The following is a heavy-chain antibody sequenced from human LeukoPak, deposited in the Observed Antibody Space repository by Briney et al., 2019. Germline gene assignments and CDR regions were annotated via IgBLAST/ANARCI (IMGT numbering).Heavy chain of an antibody. D-gene: IGHD6-13*01. CDR1: GGSISSYY. J-gene: IGHJ5*02. V-gene: IGHV4-59*01. Sequence: KPSETLSLTCTVSGGSISSYYWSWIRQPPGKGLEWIGYIYYSGSTNYNPSLKSRVTISVDTSKNQFSLKLSSVTAADTAVYYCAREGREQQLVRWFDPWGQGTLVTVSS. CDR3: AREGREQQLVRWFDP. CDR2: IYYSGST.